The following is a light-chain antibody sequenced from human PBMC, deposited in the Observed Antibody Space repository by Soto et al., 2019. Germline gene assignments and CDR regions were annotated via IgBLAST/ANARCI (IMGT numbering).Light chain of an antibody. J-gene: IGKJ1*01. Sequence: EIVMTQFPATLSVSPGERATFSCRASQVFGSSLAWYQQKPGQAPRLLIYDASTRATGIPARFSGSGSGTDFTLTISRLEPEDLAVYYCQQYDYLVTFGQGTKVDIK. CDR1: QVFGSS. CDR3: QQYDYLVT. CDR2: DAS. V-gene: IGKV3-15*01.